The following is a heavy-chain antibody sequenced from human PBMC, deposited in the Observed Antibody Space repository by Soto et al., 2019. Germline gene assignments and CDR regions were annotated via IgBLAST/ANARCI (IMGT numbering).Heavy chain of an antibody. CDR3: ARRRQELWFGESTWWFDP. V-gene: IGHV5-51*01. Sequence: PGESLKISCKGSGYSFTSYWIGWVRQMPGKGLEWMGIIYPGDSDTRYSPSFQGQVTISADKSISTAYLQWSSLKASDTAMYYCARRRQELWFGESTWWFDPWGQGTLVTVSS. D-gene: IGHD3-10*01. CDR2: IYPGDSDT. J-gene: IGHJ5*02. CDR1: GYSFTSYW.